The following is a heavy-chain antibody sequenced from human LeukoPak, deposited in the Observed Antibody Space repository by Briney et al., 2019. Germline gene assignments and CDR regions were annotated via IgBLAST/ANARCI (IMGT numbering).Heavy chain of an antibody. CDR1: GFTVSSNS. CDR3: ARRAGAYSHPYDY. Sequence: GGSLRLSCTVSGFTVSSNSMSWVRQAPGKGLEWVSFIYSDNTHYSDSVKGLFTISRDNSKNTLYLQMNSLRAEDTAVYYCARRAGAYSHPYDYWGQGTLVTVPS. D-gene: IGHD4/OR15-4a*01. CDR2: IYSDNT. J-gene: IGHJ4*02. V-gene: IGHV3-53*01.